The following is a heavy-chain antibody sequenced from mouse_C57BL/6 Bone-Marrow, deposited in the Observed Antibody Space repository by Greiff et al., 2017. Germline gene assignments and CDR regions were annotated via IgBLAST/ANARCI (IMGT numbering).Heavy chain of an antibody. J-gene: IGHJ1*03. D-gene: IGHD1-1*01. Sequence: QVQLKQSGAELVWPGTSVKMSCKAFGYTFTNYWFGWAKQRPGHGLEWIGDIYPGGGFPNSIEKFKGKATRTADKSAGTAYRQFSSLTSEDSAIYYCARSGNWYFDVCGTGTTVTVSS. CDR1: GYTFTNYW. V-gene: IGHV1-63*01. CDR3: ARSGNWYFDV. CDR2: IYPGGGFP.